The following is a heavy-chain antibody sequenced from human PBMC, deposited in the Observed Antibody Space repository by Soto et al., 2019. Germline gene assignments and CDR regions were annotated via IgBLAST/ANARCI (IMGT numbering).Heavy chain of an antibody. CDR1: GFTFSSYS. CDR2: ISSSSSTI. J-gene: IGHJ4*02. Sequence: GSLRLSCAASGFTFSSYSMNWVRQAPGKGLEWVSYISSSSSTIYYADSVKGRFTISRDNAKNSLYLQMNSLRAEDTAVYYCARDEVYSGYDVALDYWGQGTLVTVSS. D-gene: IGHD5-12*01. V-gene: IGHV3-48*01. CDR3: ARDEVYSGYDVALDY.